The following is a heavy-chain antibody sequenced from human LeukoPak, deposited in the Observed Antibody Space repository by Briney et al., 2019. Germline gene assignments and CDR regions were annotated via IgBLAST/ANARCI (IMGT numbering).Heavy chain of an antibody. Sequence: GGSLRLSCAASGFSFSGYWLHWVRQAPGKGLVWVSRINSDGSITTYADSVKGRFTISRDNAKNTMYLQMNSLRAEDTAVYYCARATTVTTNFDYWGQGTLVTVSS. V-gene: IGHV3-74*01. J-gene: IGHJ4*02. D-gene: IGHD4-17*01. CDR1: GFSFSGYW. CDR3: ARATTVTTNFDY. CDR2: INSDGSIT.